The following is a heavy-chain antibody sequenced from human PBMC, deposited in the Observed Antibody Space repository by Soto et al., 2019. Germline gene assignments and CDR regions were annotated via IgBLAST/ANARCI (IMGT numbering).Heavy chain of an antibody. CDR1: GYSFTSYW. J-gene: IGHJ4*02. Sequence: GESLKISCTSSGYSFTSYWHGWVRQMSGKALEWMGIIDAGDSDTRYIPYFQGQVTMSADKSSSTAYLQWSSLKASDTAMYYCAKQGNITMIRYFDYWGQGTLVTVSS. CDR2: IDAGDSDT. V-gene: IGHV5-51*01. D-gene: IGHD3-22*01. CDR3: AKQGNITMIRYFDY.